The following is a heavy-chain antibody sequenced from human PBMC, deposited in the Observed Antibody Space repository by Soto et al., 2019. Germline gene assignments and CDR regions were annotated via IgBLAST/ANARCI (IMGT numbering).Heavy chain of an antibody. D-gene: IGHD1-1*01. V-gene: IGHV3-23*01. CDR1: GFTFTSFA. Sequence: GGSLRLSCAASGFTFTSFAVSLVRQAPGKGLEWVSSISGSGGTTNYADSVKGRFTVSRDNAKNTLYLQMNILRVEDTAVYLCATAGNYRFDDWGLGTMVTVSS. J-gene: IGHJ4*02. CDR2: ISGSGGTT. CDR3: ATAGNYRFDD.